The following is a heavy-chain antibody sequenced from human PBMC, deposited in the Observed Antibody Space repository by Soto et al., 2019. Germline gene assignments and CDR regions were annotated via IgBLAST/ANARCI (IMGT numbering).Heavy chain of an antibody. J-gene: IGHJ4*02. CDR2: INHSGST. V-gene: IGHV4-34*01. CDR3: ARGWGRISDS. Sequence: QVQLQQWGAGLLKPSETLSLTCAVYGGSFSGYYWSWIRQPPGKGLEWIGEINHSGSTNYNPSLKGRVTISVDTSKNQFSLKLSSVTAADTAVYSCARGWGRISDSWGQGALVAVSS. CDR1: GGSFSGYY. D-gene: IGHD7-27*01.